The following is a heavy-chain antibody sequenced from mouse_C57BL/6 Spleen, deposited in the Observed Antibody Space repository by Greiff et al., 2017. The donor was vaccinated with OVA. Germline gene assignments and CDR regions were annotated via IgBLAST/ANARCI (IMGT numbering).Heavy chain of an antibody. CDR1: GYTFTSYW. CDR2: IYPNSGGT. Sequence: QVQLQQSGAELVKPGASVKLSCKASGYTFTSYWMHWVKQRPGRGLERIGRIYPNSGGTKYNEKFKSKATLTVDKPSSTAYMQLSSLTSEDSAVYYCARTLCDGSSHGCFDVWGTGTTVTVSS. V-gene: IGHV1-72*01. J-gene: IGHJ1*03. CDR3: ARTLCDGSSHGCFDV. D-gene: IGHD1-1*01.